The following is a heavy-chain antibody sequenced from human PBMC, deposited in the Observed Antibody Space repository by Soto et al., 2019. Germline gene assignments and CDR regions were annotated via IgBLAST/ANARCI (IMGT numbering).Heavy chain of an antibody. Sequence: ASVKVSCKASGGTFSSYAISWVRQAPGQGLEWMGGIIPIFGTANYAQKFQGRVTITADESTSTAYMELSSLRSEDTAVYYCARRGKKSPRYYYGMDVWGQGTTVTVSS. J-gene: IGHJ6*02. CDR1: GGTFSSYA. CDR3: ARRGKKSPRYYYGMDV. D-gene: IGHD3-10*01. V-gene: IGHV1-69*13. CDR2: IIPIFGTA.